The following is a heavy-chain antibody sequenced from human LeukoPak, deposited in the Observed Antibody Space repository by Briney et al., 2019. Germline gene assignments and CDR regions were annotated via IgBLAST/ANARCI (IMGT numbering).Heavy chain of an antibody. D-gene: IGHD2-8*01. J-gene: IGHJ4*02. CDR2: ISGSGGST. CDR1: GFTFSNYG. V-gene: IGHV3-23*01. Sequence: GGSLRLSCAASGFTFSNYGMNWVRQAPGKGLEWVSGISGSGGSTYYADSVKGRFTISRDNSENTLYLQMNSLRAEDTAVYYCAKDVSGFDYWGQGTLVTVSS. CDR3: AKDVSGFDY.